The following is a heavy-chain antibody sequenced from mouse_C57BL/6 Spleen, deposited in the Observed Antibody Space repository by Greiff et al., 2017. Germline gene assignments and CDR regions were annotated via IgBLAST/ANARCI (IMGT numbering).Heavy chain of an antibody. Sequence: EVKLVESGGGLVKPGGSLKLSCAASGFTFSSYAMSWVRQTPEKRLEWVATISDGGSYTYYPDNVKGRFTISRDNAKNNLYLQMSHLKSEDTAMYYCASDYYGSSYYFDYWGQGTTLTVSS. CDR2: ISDGGSYT. CDR1: GFTFSSYA. V-gene: IGHV5-4*03. D-gene: IGHD1-1*01. J-gene: IGHJ2*01. CDR3: ASDYYGSSYYFDY.